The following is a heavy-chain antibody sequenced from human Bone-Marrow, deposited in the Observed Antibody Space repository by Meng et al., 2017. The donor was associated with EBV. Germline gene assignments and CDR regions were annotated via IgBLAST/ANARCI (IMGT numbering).Heavy chain of an antibody. J-gene: IGHJ5*02. Sequence: QARLLESGAGLKKPGASVKVSCKASGYTFTTYTIHWVRQAPGQRLEWMGWINPGNGNTEYSQKFQGRLTFTRDTSASTAYMELSSLRSEDTAIYYCARGYYDSSGSYDWFDPWGQGTLVTVSS. V-gene: IGHV1-3*01. D-gene: IGHD3-22*01. CDR1: GYTFTTYT. CDR2: INPGNGNT. CDR3: ARGYYDSSGSYDWFDP.